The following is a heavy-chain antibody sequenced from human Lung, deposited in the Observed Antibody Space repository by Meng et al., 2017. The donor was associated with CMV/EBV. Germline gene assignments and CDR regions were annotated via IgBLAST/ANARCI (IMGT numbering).Heavy chain of an antibody. D-gene: IGHD3-10*01. J-gene: IGHJ4*02. CDR1: A. CDR2: VGYDGRNE. CDR3: VRDVSAFGGVVTYYFDF. V-gene: IGHV3-33*01. Sequence: AFPWVRQPPGKGLEWVSVVGYDGRNELYADSVKDRFTISRDNPKNTLYLQMNNLRVQDTALYFCVRDVSAFGGVVTYYFDFWGPGTLVTVSS.